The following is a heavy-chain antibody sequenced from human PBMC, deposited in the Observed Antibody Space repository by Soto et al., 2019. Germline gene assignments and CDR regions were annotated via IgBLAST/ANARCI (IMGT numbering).Heavy chain of an antibody. V-gene: IGHV3-53*01. D-gene: IGHD6-19*01. J-gene: IGHJ4*02. Sequence: EVQLVESGGGLIQPGGSLRLSCAASGFAVSSKYMTWVRQAPGKGLEWVSVIYCDGTTYYADSVKGRFTISRDTSKNTLYLQMNSLRAEDTAVYYCVQTTGWPGFDFCGQGTLVNVSS. CDR2: IYCDGTT. CDR1: GFAVSSKY. CDR3: VQTTGWPGFDF.